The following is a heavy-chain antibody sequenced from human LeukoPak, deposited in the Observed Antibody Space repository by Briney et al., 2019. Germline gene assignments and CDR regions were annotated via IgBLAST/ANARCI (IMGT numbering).Heavy chain of an antibody. CDR1: GLTFSRYW. D-gene: IGHD3-10*01. J-gene: IGHJ5*02. Sequence: PGGSLRLSCAASGLTFSRYWMSWVRQAPGKGLEWVANIRQDGSEKYYIDSVKGRFTISRDNAQNLLYLQMNSLRAEDTAVYYCAKMYDSGSFAFSWGQGTLVTVSS. CDR2: IRQDGSEK. CDR3: AKMYDSGSFAFS. V-gene: IGHV3-7*01.